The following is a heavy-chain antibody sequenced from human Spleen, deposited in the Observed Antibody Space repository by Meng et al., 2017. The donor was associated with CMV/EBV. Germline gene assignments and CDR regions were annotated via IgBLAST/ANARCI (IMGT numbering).Heavy chain of an antibody. J-gene: IGHJ5*02. V-gene: IGHV3-21*01. CDR1: SFTFCRYN. CDR3: AQDIVVVPAASVVP. CDR2: ISSSSSYI. D-gene: IGHD2-2*01. Sequence: SSFTFCRYNIIFFLHPAPKTLVWFSSISSSSSYIYYADSVTGRFTISRDNAMNSLYLQMNSLRAEDTAVYYCAQDIVVVPAASVVPWGQGTLVTVSS.